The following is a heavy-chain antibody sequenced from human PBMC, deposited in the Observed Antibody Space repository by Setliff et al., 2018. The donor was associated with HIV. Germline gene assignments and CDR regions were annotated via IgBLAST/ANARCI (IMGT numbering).Heavy chain of an antibody. CDR2: IYFSGST. J-gene: IGHJ3*02. Sequence: SETLSLTCTVSGGSISSSSHYWGWIRQPPGKGLEWIGSIYFSGSTYYNPSLKGRVTVSVDTSKNQFSLKLSSVTAADTAVYYCARPRYTYGTPPAFDIWGRGQWSPSPQ. CDR1: GGSISSSSHY. V-gene: IGHV4-39*01. D-gene: IGHD5-18*01. CDR3: ARPRYTYGTPPAFDI.